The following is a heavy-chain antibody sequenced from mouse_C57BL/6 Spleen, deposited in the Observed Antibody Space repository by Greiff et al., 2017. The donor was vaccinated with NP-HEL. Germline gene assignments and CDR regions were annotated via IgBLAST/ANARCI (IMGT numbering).Heavy chain of an antibody. D-gene: IGHD1-1*01. J-gene: IGHJ2*01. CDR3: ARSGGSSLDY. Sequence: VQLQQSGAELVKPGASVKLSCKASGYTFTSYWMHWVKQRPGQGLEWIGMIHPNSGSTNYNEKFKSKATLTVDKSSSTAYMQLSSLTSEDSAVYYCARSGGSSLDYWGQGTTLTVSS. CDR1: GYTFTSYW. V-gene: IGHV1-64*01. CDR2: IHPNSGST.